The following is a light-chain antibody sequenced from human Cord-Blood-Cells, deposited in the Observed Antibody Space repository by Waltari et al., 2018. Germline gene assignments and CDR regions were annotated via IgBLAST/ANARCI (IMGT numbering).Light chain of an antibody. J-gene: IGKJ1*01. CDR2: GAS. CDR1: QCVSSN. V-gene: IGKV3-15*01. Sequence: EIVITQSPATLSVSPGERATLSCRASQCVSSNLAWYQQKPGQAPRLLIYGASTRATGIPARFSGSGSGTEFTLTISSLQSEDFAVYYCQQYNNWPRTFGQGTKVEIK. CDR3: QQYNNWPRT.